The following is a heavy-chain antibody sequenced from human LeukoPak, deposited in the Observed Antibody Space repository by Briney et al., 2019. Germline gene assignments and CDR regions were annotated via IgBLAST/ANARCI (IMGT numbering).Heavy chain of an antibody. D-gene: IGHD6-19*01. Sequence: SETLSLTCTVSSGSISSSTYYWGWIRQSPGKGLEWIGNIYYSGSAYYSPSLKSRVTISVDTSKNQFSLNLSSVTAADTAVYYCARGIESIAVTIPRAYGSYYMDVWGKGTTVTVSS. J-gene: IGHJ6*03. CDR3: ARGIESIAVTIPRAYGSYYMDV. CDR1: SGSISSSTYY. V-gene: IGHV4-39*01. CDR2: IYYSGSA.